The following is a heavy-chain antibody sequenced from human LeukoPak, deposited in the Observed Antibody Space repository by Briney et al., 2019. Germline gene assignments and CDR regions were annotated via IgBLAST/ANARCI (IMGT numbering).Heavy chain of an antibody. J-gene: IGHJ5*02. Sequence: SETLSLTCTVSGGSISSYYWSWIRQPAGKGLEWIGRIYTSGSTNYNPSLTSRVTMSVDTSKNQFSLKLSSVTAVDTAVYYCARVEGVGYDFWSGYYTGWFDPWGQGTLVTVSS. CDR2: IYTSGST. CDR3: ARVEGVGYDFWSGYYTGWFDP. CDR1: GGSISSYY. V-gene: IGHV4-4*07. D-gene: IGHD3-3*01.